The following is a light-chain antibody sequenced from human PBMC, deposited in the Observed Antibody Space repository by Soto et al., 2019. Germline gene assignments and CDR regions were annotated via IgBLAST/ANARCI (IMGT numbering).Light chain of an antibody. CDR3: CSYAGSRGV. CDR1: SSDVGSYNL. V-gene: IGLV2-23*02. CDR2: EVS. Sequence: QSVLTQPASVSGSPGQSITISCTGTSSDVGSYNLVSWYQQHPGKAPKLLIYEVSKRPSGISTRFSGSKSGNTASLTISGLQAEDEADYYCCSYAGSRGVLGGGTKVTVL. J-gene: IGLJ3*02.